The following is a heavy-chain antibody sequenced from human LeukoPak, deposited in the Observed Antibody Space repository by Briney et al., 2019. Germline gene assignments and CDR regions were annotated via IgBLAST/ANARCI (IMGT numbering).Heavy chain of an antibody. CDR2: IYPNRDVT. CDR1: GYTFTGYY. Sequence: ASVKVSCKASGYTFTGYYMHWVRQAPGQGLEWMGWIYPNRDVTNYAQKSQGWVTMTRDTSISTAYMELSMRRSDDTAVYYCARCGYCSSTSCSRGAFDIWGQGTMVTVSS. D-gene: IGHD2-2*01. CDR3: ARCGYCSSTSCSRGAFDI. J-gene: IGHJ3*02. V-gene: IGHV1-2*04.